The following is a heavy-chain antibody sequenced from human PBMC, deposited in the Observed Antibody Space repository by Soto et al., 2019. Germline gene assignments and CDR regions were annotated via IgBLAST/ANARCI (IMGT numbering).Heavy chain of an antibody. V-gene: IGHV4-4*02. CDR3: ARAQTAGTLVYFDY. Sequence: SETLSLTCAVSGDSISSSKWWSWVRQPPGKGLEWIGEIYHSGSTNYNPSLKSRVTISVDTSKNQFSLKLSSVTAADTAVYYCARAQTAGTLVYFDYWGQGTLVTVSS. CDR1: GDSISSSKW. CDR2: IYHSGST. D-gene: IGHD6-13*01. J-gene: IGHJ4*02.